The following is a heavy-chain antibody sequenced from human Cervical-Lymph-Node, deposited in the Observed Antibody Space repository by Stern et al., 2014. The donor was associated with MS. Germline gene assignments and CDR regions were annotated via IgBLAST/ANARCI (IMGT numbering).Heavy chain of an antibody. CDR3: ARDAYSYGLRWFDP. Sequence: VQLVESGPGLVKPSQTLSLTCTVSGGSISSGGYYWSWIRQHPGKGLERIGYIYSRWSTYYNPSLKSRVTISVDTSKNQFSLKLSSVTAADTAVYYCARDAYSYGLRWFDPWGQGTLVTVSS. J-gene: IGHJ5*02. V-gene: IGHV4-31*03. CDR1: GGSISSGGYY. CDR2: IYSRWST. D-gene: IGHD5-18*01.